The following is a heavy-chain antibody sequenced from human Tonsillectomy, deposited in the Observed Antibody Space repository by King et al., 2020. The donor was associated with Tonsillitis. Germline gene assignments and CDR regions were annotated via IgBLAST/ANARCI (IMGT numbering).Heavy chain of an antibody. V-gene: IGHV1-69*12. CDR2: IIPIFGTA. J-gene: IGHJ4*02. D-gene: IGHD4-17*01. CDR3: ARTRVMTTVTTGNYYFDY. Sequence: QLVQSGAEVKKPGSSVKVSCKASGGTFSSYAISWVRQAPGQGLEWMGGIIPIFGTANYAQKFQGRVTITADESTSTAYMELSSLRSEDTAVYYCARTRVMTTVTTGNYYFDYWGQGTLVTVSS. CDR1: GGTFSSYA.